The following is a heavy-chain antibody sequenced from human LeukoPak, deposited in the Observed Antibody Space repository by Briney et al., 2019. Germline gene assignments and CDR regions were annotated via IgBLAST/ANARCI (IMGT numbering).Heavy chain of an antibody. CDR3: ARSHSSSWPGVSWFDP. Sequence: SETLSLTCAVYGGSFSGYYWSWIRQPPGKGLEWIGYIYYSGSTNYNPSLKSRVTISVDTPKNQFSLKLSSVTAADTAVYYCARSHSSSWPGVSWFDPWGQGTLVTVSS. D-gene: IGHD6-13*01. V-gene: IGHV4-59*01. CDR2: IYYSGST. J-gene: IGHJ5*02. CDR1: GGSFSGYY.